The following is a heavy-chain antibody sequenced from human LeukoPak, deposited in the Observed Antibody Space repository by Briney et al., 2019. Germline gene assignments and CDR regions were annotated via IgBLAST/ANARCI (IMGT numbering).Heavy chain of an antibody. CDR1: GGTFSSYA. J-gene: IGHJ6*02. D-gene: IGHD5-18*01. CDR2: IIPILGIA. V-gene: IGHV1-69*04. Sequence: SVKVSCKASGGTFSSYAISWVRQAPGQGLEWMGRIIPILGIANYAQKFQGRVTITADKSTSTAYMELSSLRSEDTAVYYCARDTAMVYYYYYGMDVWGQGTTVTVSS. CDR3: ARDTAMVYYYYYGMDV.